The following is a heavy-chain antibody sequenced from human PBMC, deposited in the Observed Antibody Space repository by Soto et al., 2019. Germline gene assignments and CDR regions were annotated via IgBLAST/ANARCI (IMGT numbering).Heavy chain of an antibody. V-gene: IGHV1-8*01. D-gene: IGHD3-10*02. J-gene: IGHJ4*02. Sequence: QVQLVQSGAEVKKPGASVKVSCKASGYTFTSYDINWVRQATGQGLEWMGWMNPNSGNTGYGQKCQGRVTMTRKTSIRTAYMELGSLRSEDTAVSYCARGIGLLFRGAGYWGQGTLVTVSS. CDR2: MNPNSGNT. CDR1: GYTFTSYD. CDR3: ARGIGLLFRGAGY.